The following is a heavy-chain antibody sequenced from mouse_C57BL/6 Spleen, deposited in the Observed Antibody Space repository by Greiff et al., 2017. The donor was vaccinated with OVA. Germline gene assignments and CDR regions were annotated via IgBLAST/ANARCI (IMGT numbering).Heavy chain of an antibody. V-gene: IGHV3-6*01. Sequence: VQLQQSGPGLVKPSQSLSLTCSVTGYSITSGYYWNWIRQFPGNKLEWMGYISYDGSNNYNPSLKNRISITRDTSKNQFFLKLNSVTTEDTATYYCAREGGPGFDYWGQGTTLTVSS. CDR1: GYSITSGYY. CDR3: AREGGPGFDY. J-gene: IGHJ2*01. CDR2: ISYDGSN. D-gene: IGHD3-3*01.